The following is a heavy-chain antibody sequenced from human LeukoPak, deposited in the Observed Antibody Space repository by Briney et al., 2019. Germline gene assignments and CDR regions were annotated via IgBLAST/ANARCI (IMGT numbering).Heavy chain of an antibody. CDR2: ISGSGGIT. J-gene: IGHJ4*02. CDR1: GFTFSSYA. Sequence: GGSLRLSCAASGFTFSSYAMSWVRQAPGKGLEWVSVISGSGGITYYADSVKGRFTISRDNSKNTLYLQMNSLRAEDTAVYYCAKDMKDGIAVKWYFDYWGQGTLVTVSS. V-gene: IGHV3-23*01. CDR3: AKDMKDGIAVKWYFDY. D-gene: IGHD6-19*01.